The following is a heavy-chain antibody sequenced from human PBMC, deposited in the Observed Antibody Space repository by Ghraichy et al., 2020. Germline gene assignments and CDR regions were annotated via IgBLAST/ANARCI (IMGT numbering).Heavy chain of an antibody. D-gene: IGHD3-3*01. CDR3: ARNTIFGLY. Sequence: ESLNISCTVSGGSISSSSYYWGWIRQPPGKGLEWIGSIYYSGSTYYNPSLKSRVTISVDTSKNQFSLKLSSVTAADTAVYYCARNTIFGLYWGQGTLVTVSS. J-gene: IGHJ4*02. CDR2: IYYSGST. V-gene: IGHV4-39*01. CDR1: GGSISSSSYY.